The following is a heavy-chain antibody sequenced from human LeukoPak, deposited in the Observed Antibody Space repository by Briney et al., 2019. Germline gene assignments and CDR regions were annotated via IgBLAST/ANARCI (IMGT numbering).Heavy chain of an antibody. CDR3: AKESRDYDSSGSRAFGI. CDR2: ISWNSGSI. J-gene: IGHJ3*02. D-gene: IGHD3-22*01. V-gene: IGHV3-9*01. Sequence: PGRSLRLSCAASGFTFDDYAMHWVRQAPGKGLEWVSGISWNSGSIGYADSVKGRFTISRDNAKNSLYLQMNSLRAEDTALYYCAKESRDYDSSGSRAFGIWGQGTMVTVSS. CDR1: GFTFDDYA.